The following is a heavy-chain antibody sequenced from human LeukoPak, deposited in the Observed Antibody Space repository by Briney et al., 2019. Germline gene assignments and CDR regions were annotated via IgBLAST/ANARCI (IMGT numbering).Heavy chain of an antibody. CDR3: ARNSRNFGGSYPYYGMDV. V-gene: IGHV1-18*01. CDR2: ISAYKGNT. CDR1: GYTFTSYG. Sequence: ASVKVSCKASGYTFTSYGISWVRQAPGQGLEWMGWISAYKGNTNYAQKLQGRVTMTTDTSTSTAYMELSSLRSEDTAVYYCARNSRNFGGSYPYYGMDVWGQRTTVTVSS. D-gene: IGHD1-26*01. J-gene: IGHJ6*02.